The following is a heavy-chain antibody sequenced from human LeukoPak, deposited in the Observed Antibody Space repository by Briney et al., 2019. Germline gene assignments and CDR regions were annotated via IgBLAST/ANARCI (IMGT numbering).Heavy chain of an antibody. Sequence: GGSLRLSCAASGLTFTTAWMVWVRQAPGKGLEWVGRIKANIDGGSTDLAAPMKGRFIISRDDSTNTVYLQMDSLKTEDTAVYYCTTDFSHFDFSSGYYSYWGQGSLVTVSS. CDR1: GLTFTTAW. CDR2: IKANIDGGST. J-gene: IGHJ4*02. V-gene: IGHV3-15*01. D-gene: IGHD3-3*01. CDR3: TTDFSHFDFSSGYYSY.